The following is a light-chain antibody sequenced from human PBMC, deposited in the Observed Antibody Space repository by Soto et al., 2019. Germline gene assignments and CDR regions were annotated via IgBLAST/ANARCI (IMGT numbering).Light chain of an antibody. CDR2: GAS. V-gene: IGKV3-20*01. J-gene: IGKJ1*01. CDR1: QRLGSSY. CDR3: QQYGGSSET. Sequence: SLLTQSPSPLSLSSGERATLYCSAGQRLGSSYLAWYQHKPGQAPRLLIYGASSMDSGIPERFSGSGSGTEFTLSISRLQPEDFAVYYCQQYGGSSETFGQGTKVDI.